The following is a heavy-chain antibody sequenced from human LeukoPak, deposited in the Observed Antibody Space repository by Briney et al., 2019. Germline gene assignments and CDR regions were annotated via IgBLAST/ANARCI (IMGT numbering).Heavy chain of an antibody. D-gene: IGHD2-8*01. CDR1: GYTFTSYD. Sequence: GASVKVSCKASGYTFTSYDINWVRQATGQGLEWMGWMNPNSGNTGYARKFQGRVTMTRNTSISTAYMELSSLRSDDTAVYYCARDHRDVCDWFDPWGQGTLVTVSS. CDR2: MNPNSGNT. CDR3: ARDHRDVCDWFDP. V-gene: IGHV1-8*01. J-gene: IGHJ5*02.